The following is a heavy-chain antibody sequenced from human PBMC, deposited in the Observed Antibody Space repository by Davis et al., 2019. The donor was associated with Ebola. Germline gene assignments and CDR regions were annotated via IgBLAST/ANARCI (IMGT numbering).Heavy chain of an antibody. D-gene: IGHD2-21*01. Sequence: GESLNLSCAASGFTFSSYWMSWVRQAPGKGLEWVANIKQDGSEKYYVDSVKGRFTISRDNAKNSLYLQMNSLRAEDTAVYYCARERSYCGGDCYRPKNYFDHWGQGTLVTVSS. V-gene: IGHV3-7*01. J-gene: IGHJ4*02. CDR2: IKQDGSEK. CDR3: ARERSYCGGDCYRPKNYFDH. CDR1: GFTFSSYW.